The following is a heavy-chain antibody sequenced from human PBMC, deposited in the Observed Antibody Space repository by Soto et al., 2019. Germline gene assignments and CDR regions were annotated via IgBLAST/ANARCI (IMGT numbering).Heavy chain of an antibody. CDR1: GFTFSSYG. CDR2: IWSDGSNK. Sequence: QVQLVESGGGVVQPGRSLRLSCAASGFTFSSYGMHWVHQAPGKGLEWVAVIWSDGSNKYYADSVKGRFTISRDNSKNTLYLQMNSLRAADTAVYYCARENSVAVDFAYWGQGTLVTVSS. CDR3: ARENSVAVDFAY. J-gene: IGHJ4*02. D-gene: IGHD2-2*01. V-gene: IGHV3-33*01.